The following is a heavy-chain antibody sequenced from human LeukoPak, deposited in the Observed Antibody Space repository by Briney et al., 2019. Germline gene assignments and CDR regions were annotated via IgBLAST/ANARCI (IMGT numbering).Heavy chain of an antibody. CDR3: VSLTQWLDDAFDV. D-gene: IGHD6-19*01. Sequence: PGGSLRLSCAASGFSLSTYYMNWVRQAPGKGLEWVANIKHDGSEKSYVDSVKGRFTISRDNAKGSVFLQMNSLRGDDTAVYYCVSLTQWLDDAFDVWGQGTVVTVS. CDR2: IKHDGSEK. V-gene: IGHV3-7*01. J-gene: IGHJ3*01. CDR1: GFSLSTYY.